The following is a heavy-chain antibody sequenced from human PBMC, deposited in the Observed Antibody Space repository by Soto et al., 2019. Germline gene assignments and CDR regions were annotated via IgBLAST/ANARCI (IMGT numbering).Heavy chain of an antibody. V-gene: IGHV1-69*02. CDR2: IIPILGIA. CDR3: ARNYCSSTSCLNWFDP. J-gene: IGHJ5*02. Sequence: QVQLVQSGAEVKKPGSSVKVSCKASGGTFSSYTISWVRQAPGQGLEWMGRIIPILGIANYAQKFQGRVTITADKSTSTAYMELSSLRSEDTAVYYCARNYCSSTSCLNWFDPWGQGTLVTVSS. D-gene: IGHD2-2*01. CDR1: GGTFSSYT.